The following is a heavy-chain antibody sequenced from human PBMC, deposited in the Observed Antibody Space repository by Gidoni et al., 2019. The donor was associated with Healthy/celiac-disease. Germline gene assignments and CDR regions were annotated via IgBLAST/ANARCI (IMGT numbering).Heavy chain of an antibody. J-gene: IGHJ3*02. Sequence: QVQLVQSGAEVKKPGSSVKLSCKASGGTFSSYAISWVRQAPGQGLVWMGGITPIFGTANYAQKFQGRVTITADESTSTAYMELSSLRSEDPAVYYCAIPPYNWNDGGGAFDIWGQGTMVTVSS. CDR2: ITPIFGTA. CDR3: AIPPYNWNDGGGAFDI. D-gene: IGHD1-1*01. CDR1: GGTFSSYA. V-gene: IGHV1-69*01.